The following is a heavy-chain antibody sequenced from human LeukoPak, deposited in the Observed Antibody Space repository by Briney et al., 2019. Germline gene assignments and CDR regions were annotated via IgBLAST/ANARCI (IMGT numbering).Heavy chain of an antibody. CDR1: GFTFTSYG. Sequence: PGGSLRLSCAASGFTFTSYGMHWVRQAPGKGLEWVAVISYDGIKRDYADSVKGRFTISRDNSKDTLYLQVNSLRAEDTAVYYCATIVASGTRAYYGMDVWGQGTTVTVSS. J-gene: IGHJ6*02. CDR2: ISYDGIKR. CDR3: ATIVASGTRAYYGMDV. D-gene: IGHD6-13*01. V-gene: IGHV3-30*03.